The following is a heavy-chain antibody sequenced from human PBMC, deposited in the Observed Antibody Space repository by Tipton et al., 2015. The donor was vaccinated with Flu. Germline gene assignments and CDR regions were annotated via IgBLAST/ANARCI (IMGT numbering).Heavy chain of an antibody. Sequence: TLSLTCTVSGGSISSSSYYWGWIRQPPGKGLEWIGSMYYSGSTFYNPSLKSRVTISVDTSKNQFSLKLSSVTAADTAVYYCARGDGYNFDYWGQGTLVTVSS. CDR1: GGSISSSSYY. V-gene: IGHV4-39*07. D-gene: IGHD5-24*01. J-gene: IGHJ4*02. CDR3: ARGDGYNFDY. CDR2: MYYSGST.